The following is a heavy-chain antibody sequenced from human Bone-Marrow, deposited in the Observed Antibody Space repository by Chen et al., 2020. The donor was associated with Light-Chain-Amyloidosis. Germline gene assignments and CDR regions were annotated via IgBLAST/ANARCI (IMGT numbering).Heavy chain of an antibody. V-gene: IGHV3-21*01. CDR2: VTNSSSNI. CDR3: ASSAPDPSS. CDR1: GFTFSNYY. J-gene: IGHJ5*02. Sequence: EVQLVESGGGLVKPGGSLRLSCAASGFTFSNYYMNWVRQVPGKGLEWISAVTNSSSNIYYADSVRGRFTISRDNAKNSLYLQMNSLRAEDTAMYYCASSAPDPSSWGQGTLVTVSS.